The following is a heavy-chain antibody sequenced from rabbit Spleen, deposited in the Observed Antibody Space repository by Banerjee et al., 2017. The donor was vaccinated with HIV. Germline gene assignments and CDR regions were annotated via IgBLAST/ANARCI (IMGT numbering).Heavy chain of an antibody. CDR3: ARADAVVGWYFGL. CDR1: GFSFSSNW. Sequence: LEESGGGLVKPGGTLTLTCTVSGFSFSSNWICWVRQAPGKGLEWIACIYTGSSGGTWYASWAKGRFTISKTSSTTVTLQMTSLTAADTATYFCARADAVVGWYFGLWGQGTLVTVS. CDR2: IYTGSSGGT. V-gene: IGHV1S45*01. D-gene: IGHD4-2*01. J-gene: IGHJ4*01.